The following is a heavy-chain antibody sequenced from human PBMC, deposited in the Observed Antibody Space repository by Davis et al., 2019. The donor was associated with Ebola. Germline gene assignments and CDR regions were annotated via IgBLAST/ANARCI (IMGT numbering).Heavy chain of an antibody. CDR1: GFTFSSYA. CDR2: ISGSGGST. D-gene: IGHD2-2*01. Sequence: GESLKISCAASGFTFSSYAMSWVRQAPGKGLEWVSAISGSGGSTYYADSVKGRFTISRDNSKNTLYLQMNSLRAEDTAVYYCAKGKYQLQRIYYYYGMDVWGQGTTVTVSS. CDR3: AKGKYQLQRIYYYYGMDV. J-gene: IGHJ6*02. V-gene: IGHV3-23*01.